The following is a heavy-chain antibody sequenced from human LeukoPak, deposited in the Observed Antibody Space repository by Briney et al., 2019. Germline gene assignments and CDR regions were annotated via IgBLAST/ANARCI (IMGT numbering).Heavy chain of an antibody. CDR1: GFTFNNYA. V-gene: IGHV3-9*01. Sequence: PGRSLRLSCAASGFTFNNYAMHWVRQGPGKGLEWVSGISWNSAYIGYADSVKGRFTISRDNANNCLYLQMNSLSAEDTALYYCAREQRRLRHWGQGTLVTVSS. D-gene: IGHD6-25*01. CDR2: ISWNSAYI. CDR3: AREQRRLRH. J-gene: IGHJ1*01.